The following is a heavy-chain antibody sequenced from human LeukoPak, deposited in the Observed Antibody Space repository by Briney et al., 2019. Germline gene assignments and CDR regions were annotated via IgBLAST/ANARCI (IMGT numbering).Heavy chain of an antibody. V-gene: IGHV3-21*01. Sequence: PGGSLRLSCAASGFTFSSYSMNWVRQAPGKGLEWVSSISSSSSYIYYADSVKGRFTISRDNAKNSLYLQMNSLRAEDTAVYYCARHTSDYYDSSGYYEPGVFDIWGQGTMVTVSS. CDR2: ISSSSSYI. J-gene: IGHJ3*02. D-gene: IGHD3-22*01. CDR1: GFTFSSYS. CDR3: ARHTSDYYDSSGYYEPGVFDI.